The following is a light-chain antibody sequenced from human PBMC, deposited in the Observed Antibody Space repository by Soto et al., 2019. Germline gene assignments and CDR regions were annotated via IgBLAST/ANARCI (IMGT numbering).Light chain of an antibody. V-gene: IGLV1-44*01. J-gene: IGLJ2*01. CDR3: AAWDDSVNVSVV. CDR2: STN. Sequence: QSVLTQPPSASGTPGQRVTISCFGSTSNIGSNPVNWYQQLPGTAPKLLINSTNQRPSGVPDRFPGSKSGTTASLAISGLQPEDEADYFCAAWDDSVNVSVVFGGGTKLTVL. CDR1: TSNIGSNP.